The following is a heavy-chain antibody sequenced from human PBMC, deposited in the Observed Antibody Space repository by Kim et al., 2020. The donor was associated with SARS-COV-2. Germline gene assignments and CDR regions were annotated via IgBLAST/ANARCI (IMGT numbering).Heavy chain of an antibody. Sequence: GESLKISCKGSGYSFTSYWISWVRQMPGKGLEWMGRIDPSDSYTNYSPSFQGHVTISADKSISTAYLQWSSLKASDTAMYYCARWNFRLLWFGEAINWFDPWGQGTLVTVSS. V-gene: IGHV5-10-1*01. CDR1: GYSFTSYW. D-gene: IGHD3-10*01. CDR3: ARWNFRLLWFGEAINWFDP. CDR2: IDPSDSYT. J-gene: IGHJ5*02.